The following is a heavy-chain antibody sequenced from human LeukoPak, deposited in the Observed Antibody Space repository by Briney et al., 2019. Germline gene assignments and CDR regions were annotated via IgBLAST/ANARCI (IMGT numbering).Heavy chain of an antibody. Sequence: SETLSLTCAVYGGSLSGYYWSWIRQPPGKGLQWIGYIHYSGSTNYNPSLKSRLTISVDTPKNQFSLKLTSVTAADTAVYYCARTTEGGYTYDYFYYYYMDVWGKGTTVTISS. D-gene: IGHD5-18*01. J-gene: IGHJ6*03. V-gene: IGHV4-59*01. CDR1: GGSLSGYY. CDR2: IHYSGST. CDR3: ARTTEGGYTYDYFYYYYMDV.